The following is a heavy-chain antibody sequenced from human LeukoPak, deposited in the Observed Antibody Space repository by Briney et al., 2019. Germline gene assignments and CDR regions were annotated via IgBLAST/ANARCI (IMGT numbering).Heavy chain of an antibody. V-gene: IGHV4-39*01. Sequence: SETLSLTCTVSGGSISIISSSTYYWGWIRQAPGKGLEWIMGLYYGENSHYNPSLKSRATLSVDTSNNQFSLKLTSVTAADAAVYFCARQLPTAAADTRGYFDYWGQGTVVTVSS. CDR1: GGSISIISSSTYY. D-gene: IGHD6-25*01. CDR3: ARQLPTAAADTRGYFDY. J-gene: IGHJ4*02. CDR2: LYYGENS.